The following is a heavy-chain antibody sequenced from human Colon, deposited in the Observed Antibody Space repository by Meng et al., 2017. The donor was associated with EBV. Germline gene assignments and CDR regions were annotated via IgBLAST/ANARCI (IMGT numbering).Heavy chain of an antibody. CDR1: GASARHGCYL. V-gene: IGHV4-61*01. CDR2: IYYLGGN. Sequence: QLSASAPGLVDPSATPAPPGPSSGASARHGCYLWSLIPPPPGKGLGGISYIYYLGGNNHHPSPKGRTTKSLDPAKNQFPLSLRSVTAADTAVYYCARVSGRSFDPWGQGTLVTVSS. D-gene: IGHD3-10*01. J-gene: IGHJ5*02. CDR3: ARVSGRSFDP.